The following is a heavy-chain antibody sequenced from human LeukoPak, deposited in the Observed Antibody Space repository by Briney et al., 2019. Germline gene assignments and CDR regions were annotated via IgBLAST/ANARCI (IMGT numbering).Heavy chain of an antibody. CDR1: GYAFADYY. CDR2: INPNSGGT. CDR3: ARDLPAANYYYYYMDV. J-gene: IGHJ6*03. Sequence: ASVKVSCKASGYAFADYYMHWVRQAPGQGLEWMGWINPNSGGTNYAQKFQGRVIMTRDTSISTAYMELSRLRSDDTAVYYCARDLPAANYYYYYMDVWGKGTTVTVSS. D-gene: IGHD2-2*01. V-gene: IGHV1-2*02.